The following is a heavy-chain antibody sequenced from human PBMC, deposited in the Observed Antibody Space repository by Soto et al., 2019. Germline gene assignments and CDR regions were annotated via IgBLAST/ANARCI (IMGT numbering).Heavy chain of an antibody. D-gene: IGHD6-13*01. V-gene: IGHV1-69*01. CDR3: ARVGDSSSWYDYYGMDV. CDR1: GGTFRSYA. Sequence: QVQLVQSGAEVKKPGSSVKVSCKASGGTFRSYAISWVRQAPGQGLEWMGGIIPIFGTANYAQKFQGRVTITADESTSTAYMELSSLRSEDTAVYYCARVGDSSSWYDYYGMDVWGQGTTVTVSS. J-gene: IGHJ6*02. CDR2: IIPIFGTA.